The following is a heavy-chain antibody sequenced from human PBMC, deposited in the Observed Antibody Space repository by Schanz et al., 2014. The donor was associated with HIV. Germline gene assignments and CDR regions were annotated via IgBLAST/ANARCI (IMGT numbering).Heavy chain of an antibody. CDR1: GFSFNNYG. V-gene: IGHV3-30*18. J-gene: IGHJ6*02. CDR2: MSYDGNNK. Sequence: QVQLGESGGGVVQPRRSLRLSCAASGFSFNNYGMHWVRQAPGKGLEWVAVMSYDGNNKHYADSVKGRFTISRDNSKNTLYLQIKSLRPEDTAVYYCAKDGNWYDSRYRGKGNYYYYYGMDVWGQGTTVTVSS. D-gene: IGHD3-22*01. CDR3: AKDGNWYDSRYRGKGNYYYYYGMDV.